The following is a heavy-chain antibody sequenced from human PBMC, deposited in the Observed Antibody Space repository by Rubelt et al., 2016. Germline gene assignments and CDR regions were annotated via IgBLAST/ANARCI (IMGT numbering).Heavy chain of an antibody. CDR2: ISYDGSNK. V-gene: IGHV3-30*04. CDR3: ARAPNSYGSENYFDY. CDR1: SSYA. J-gene: IGHJ4*02. Sequence: SSYAMHWVRQAPGKGLEWVAVISYDGSNKYYADSVKGRFTISRDNSKNTLYLQMNSLRAEDTAVYYCARAPNSYGSENYFDYWGQGTLVTVSS. D-gene: IGHD5-18*01.